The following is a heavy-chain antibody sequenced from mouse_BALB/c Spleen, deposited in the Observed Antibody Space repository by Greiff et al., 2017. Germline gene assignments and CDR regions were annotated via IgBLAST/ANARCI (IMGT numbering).Heavy chain of an antibody. D-gene: IGHD2-4*01. Sequence: EVHLVESGGGLVKPGGSLKLSCAASGFAFSSYDMSWVRQTPEKRLEWVAYISSGGGSTYYPDTVKGRFTISRDNAKNTLYLQMSSLKSEDTAMYYCARQHYDYEGFAYWGQGTLVTVSA. CDR2: ISSGGGST. V-gene: IGHV5-12-1*01. J-gene: IGHJ3*01. CDR1: GFAFSSYD. CDR3: ARQHYDYEGFAY.